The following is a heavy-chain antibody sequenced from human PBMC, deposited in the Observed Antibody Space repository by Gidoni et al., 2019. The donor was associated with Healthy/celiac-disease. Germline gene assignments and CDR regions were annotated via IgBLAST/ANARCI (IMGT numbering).Heavy chain of an antibody. CDR3: ATFYDFWSGYSY. D-gene: IGHD3-3*01. Sequence: EVQLVKSGGGLVQPGGSLRLSCAASGFTFSVYSMNWVRQAPGKGLEWFSYISSSSSTIYYADSVKGRFTISRDNAKNSLYLQMNSLRAEDTAVYYCATFYDFWSGYSYWGQGTLVTVSS. CDR1: GFTFSVYS. V-gene: IGHV3-48*04. J-gene: IGHJ4*02. CDR2: ISSSSSTI.